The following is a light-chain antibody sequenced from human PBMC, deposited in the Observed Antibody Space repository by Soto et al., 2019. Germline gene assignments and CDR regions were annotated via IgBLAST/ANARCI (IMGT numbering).Light chain of an antibody. CDR3: CSYAGIYTFWV. CDR2: DVS. J-gene: IGLJ3*02. Sequence: QSVLTQPRSVSGSPGQSVTISCTGTSSDVGTYNYVSWYQQHPGKAPKLMIYDVSERPSGVPDRFSGSKSGNTASLTISGLQAEDEADYYCCSYAGIYTFWVFGGGTKLTVL. CDR1: SSDVGTYNY. V-gene: IGLV2-11*01.